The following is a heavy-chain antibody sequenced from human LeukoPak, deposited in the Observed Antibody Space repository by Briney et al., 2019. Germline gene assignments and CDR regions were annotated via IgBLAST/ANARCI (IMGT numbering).Heavy chain of an antibody. V-gene: IGHV1-18*01. CDR3: ARWAGSQWQVRGWFDP. CDR1: GYTFTSYG. CDR2: ISAYNGNT. J-gene: IGHJ5*02. Sequence: ASVKVSCKASGYTFTSYGISWVRQAPGQGLEWMGWISAYNGNTNYAQKLQGRVTMTTDTPTSTAYMELRSLRSDDTAVYYCARWAGSQWQVRGWFDPWGQGTLVTVSS. D-gene: IGHD6-19*01.